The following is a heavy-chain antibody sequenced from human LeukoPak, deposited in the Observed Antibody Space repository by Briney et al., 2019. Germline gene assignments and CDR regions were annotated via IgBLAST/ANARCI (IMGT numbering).Heavy chain of an antibody. D-gene: IGHD2-2*01. CDR3: AAVTRTSSY. Sequence: SVKVSCKGSDLTFTRSAIQWVRQARGQRLEWIGWIVLGRGKTTYARRFQERVTLTRDMSTSTAYMELSSLESEDTALYYCAAVTRTSSYWGQGTVVTVSS. V-gene: IGHV1-58*02. CDR1: DLTFTRSA. J-gene: IGHJ4*02. CDR2: IVLGRGKT.